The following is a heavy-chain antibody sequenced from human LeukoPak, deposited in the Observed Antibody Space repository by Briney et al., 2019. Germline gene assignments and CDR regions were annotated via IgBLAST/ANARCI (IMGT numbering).Heavy chain of an antibody. CDR2: ISTTSRYI. CDR3: ARGNSDYDHDY. D-gene: IGHD4-11*01. V-gene: IGHV3-21*01. J-gene: IGHJ4*02. CDR1: GFTFSSYS. Sequence: GGSLRLSCAASGFTFSSYSMNWVRQAPGKGLEWVSSISTTSRYIYYADSVKGRFTVSRDNAKNSLSLQMSSLRAEDTAVYYCARGNSDYDHDYWGQGTLVTVSS.